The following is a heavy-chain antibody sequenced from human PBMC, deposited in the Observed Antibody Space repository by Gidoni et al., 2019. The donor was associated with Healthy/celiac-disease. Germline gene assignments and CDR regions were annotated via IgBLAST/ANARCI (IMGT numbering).Heavy chain of an antibody. CDR3: ARLKVGATWGMDV. D-gene: IGHD1-26*01. J-gene: IGHJ6*02. CDR2: INHSGST. CDR1: GGSFSGYY. V-gene: IGHV4-34*01. Sequence: QVQLQQWGAGLLKPSETLSLTCAVYGGSFSGYYWSWIRQPPGKGLEWIGEINHSGSTNYNPSLKSRVTISVDTSKNQFSLKLSSVTAADTAVYYCARLKVGATWGMDVWGQGTTVTVSS.